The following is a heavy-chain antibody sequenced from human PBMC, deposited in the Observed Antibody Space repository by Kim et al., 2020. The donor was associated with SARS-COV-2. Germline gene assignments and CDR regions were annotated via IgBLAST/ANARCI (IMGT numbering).Heavy chain of an antibody. CDR3: AKGGYGDYAGDYDY. V-gene: IGHV3-23*01. J-gene: IGHJ4*02. Sequence: DSGRGRFTSSNDDSKNTLYLQMNSRRAEDAAVYYCAKGGYGDYAGDYDYWGQGTLVTVSS. D-gene: IGHD4-17*01.